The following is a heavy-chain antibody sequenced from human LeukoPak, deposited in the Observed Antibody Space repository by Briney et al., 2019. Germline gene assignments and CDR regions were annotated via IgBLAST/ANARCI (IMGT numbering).Heavy chain of an antibody. V-gene: IGHV1-8*01. J-gene: IGHJ4*02. CDR1: GYTFTSYD. D-gene: IGHD2-15*01. CDR2: MNPNSVNT. Sequence: ASVKVSCKASGYTFTSYDINWVRQATGQGLEWMGWMNPNSVNTGYAQKFQGRVTMTRNSSITTAYMELSSLRSEDTAVYYCARRHGRCSDGSCYYPDYWGQGTLVTVSS. CDR3: ARRHGRCSDGSCYYPDY.